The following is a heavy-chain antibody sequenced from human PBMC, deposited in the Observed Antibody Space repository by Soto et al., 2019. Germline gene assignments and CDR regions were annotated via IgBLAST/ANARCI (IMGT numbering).Heavy chain of an antibody. Sequence: QVQLVQSGAEVKKPGASVKVSCKASGYTFTSYGMRWVRQAPGQGIERMGWISAYNGNTNYAQKLKGRVTMTTDTSTSTAYMEVGSLTSDDRAVYCCAGDDGGYGYGYRDYYYGMDVWGQGTTVTVSS. J-gene: IGHJ6*02. D-gene: IGHD5-18*01. CDR1: GYTFTSYG. CDR2: ISAYNGNT. V-gene: IGHV1-18*01. CDR3: AGDDGGYGYGYRDYYYGMDV.